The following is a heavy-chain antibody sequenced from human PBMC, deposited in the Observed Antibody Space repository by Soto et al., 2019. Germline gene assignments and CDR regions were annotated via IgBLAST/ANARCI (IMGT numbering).Heavy chain of an antibody. Sequence: SETLSLTCTVSAGSIKSFYWSWIRQPPGKGLEWIGYISDSGSTNYNPSLRSRVTTSLDTSRNQFSLKLSSVTAADTAVYYCARTYSGYYFDYWGQGTLVTVSS. CDR2: ISDSGST. V-gene: IGHV4-59*08. CDR3: ARTYSGYYFDY. J-gene: IGHJ4*02. D-gene: IGHD5-12*01. CDR1: AGSIKSFY.